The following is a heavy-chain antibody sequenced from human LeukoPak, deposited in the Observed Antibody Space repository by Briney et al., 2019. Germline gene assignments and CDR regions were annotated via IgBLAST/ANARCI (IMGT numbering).Heavy chain of an antibody. J-gene: IGHJ4*02. V-gene: IGHV5-51*01. CDR1: GYSFSTYW. Sequence: GESLKISCKGSGYSFSTYWVGWVRHMPGKGLEWMGINYPSDSDTRYSPSFQGQVTISADKSINTAYLQWSSLKASDTAMYYCARLAMATMGYWGQGTLVTVSS. CDR3: ARLAMATMGY. CDR2: NYPSDSDT. D-gene: IGHD5-24*01.